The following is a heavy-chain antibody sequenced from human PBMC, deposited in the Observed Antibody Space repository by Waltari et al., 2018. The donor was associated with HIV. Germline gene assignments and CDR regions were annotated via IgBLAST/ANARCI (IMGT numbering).Heavy chain of an antibody. CDR1: GGPISRGGYY. J-gene: IGHJ6*02. D-gene: IGHD5-18*01. V-gene: IGHV4-31*03. CDR3: ARVRSPGYTYGFYFYYYGMDV. Sequence: QVQLQESGPGLVKPSQTLSLTRTVSGGPISRGGYYWSWIRQPPGQDLEWIGFIYYSGSTSYNPSLKSRVTISVDTSKNQFSLKLSSVTAADTAVYYCARVRSPGYTYGFYFYYYGMDVWGQGTTVTVSS. CDR2: IYYSGST.